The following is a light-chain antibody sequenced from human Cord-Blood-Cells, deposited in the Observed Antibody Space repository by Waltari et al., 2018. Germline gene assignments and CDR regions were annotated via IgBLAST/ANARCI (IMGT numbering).Light chain of an antibody. CDR1: QSVSSN. J-gene: IGKJ4*01. V-gene: IGKV3-15*01. CDR3: QQYNNWPLT. Sequence: EIVMTQSQATLSVSPGERATLSCRASQSVSSNLAWYQQKPGQAPRLLIYGASTRATGIPARFSGSVSGTEFTLTISSLQSEDFAVYYCQQYNNWPLTFGGGTKVEIK. CDR2: GAS.